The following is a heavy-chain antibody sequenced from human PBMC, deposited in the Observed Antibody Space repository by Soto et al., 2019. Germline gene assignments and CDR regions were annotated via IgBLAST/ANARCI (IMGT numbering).Heavy chain of an antibody. CDR3: SRQWERAAATNWFDP. D-gene: IGHD6-13*01. CDR2: MFHSGAK. Sequence: QVQLRESGPGLVKPSETLSLTCSVSGGSVSSGGYYWGGIRQTPGKGLEWIASMFHSGAKYYHPSLQTRVSISLDTSKDEIFLKLSSSTALDTANYFWSRQWERAAATNWFDPWGQGVLVTGSS. V-gene: IGHV4-39*01. J-gene: IGHJ5*02. CDR1: GGSVSSGGYY.